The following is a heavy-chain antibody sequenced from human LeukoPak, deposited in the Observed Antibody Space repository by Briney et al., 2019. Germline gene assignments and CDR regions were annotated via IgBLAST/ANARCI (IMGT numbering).Heavy chain of an antibody. J-gene: IGHJ4*02. D-gene: IGHD5-24*01. CDR1: GGSFSGYY. CDR2: INHSGST. CDR3: ARGGGGDGYTIDY. Sequence: SETLSLTCAVYGGSFSGYYWSWIRQPPGKGLEWIGEINHSGSTNYNPSLKSRVTISVDTSKNQFSLKLSSVTAADTAVYYCARGGGGDGYTIDYWGQGTLVTVSS. V-gene: IGHV4-34*01.